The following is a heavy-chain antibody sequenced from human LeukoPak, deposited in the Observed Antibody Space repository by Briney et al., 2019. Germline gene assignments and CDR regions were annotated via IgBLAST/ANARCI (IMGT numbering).Heavy chain of an antibody. V-gene: IGHV1-24*01. J-gene: IGHJ3*02. CDR2: FDPEDGET. D-gene: IGHD3-16*01. CDR1: GYTLTELS. CDR3: ATDRWANGAFDI. Sequence: ASVKVSCKVSGYTLTELSMHWVRQAPGKGLEWMGGFDPEDGETIYAQKFQGRVTMTENTSTDTAYMELSSLRSEYTAVYYCATDRWANGAFDIWGQGTMVTVSS.